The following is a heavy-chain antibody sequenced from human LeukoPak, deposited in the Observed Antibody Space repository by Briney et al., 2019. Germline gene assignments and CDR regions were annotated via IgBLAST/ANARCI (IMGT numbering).Heavy chain of an antibody. CDR3: TTTSSTVNMGGASYYYYYMDV. Sequence: GGSLRLSCAASGFTVSSNYMSWVRQAPGKGLEWVSVIYSGGSTYYGDSVKGRFTISRDNSKNTLYLQMNSLRAEDTAVYYCTTTSSTVNMGGASYYYYYMDVWGKGTTVTVSS. V-gene: IGHV3-66*01. J-gene: IGHJ6*03. D-gene: IGHD2-2*01. CDR1: GFTVSSNY. CDR2: IYSGGST.